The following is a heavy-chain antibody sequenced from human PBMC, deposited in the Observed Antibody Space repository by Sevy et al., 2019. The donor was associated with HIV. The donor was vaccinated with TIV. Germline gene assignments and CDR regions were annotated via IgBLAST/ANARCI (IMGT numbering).Heavy chain of an antibody. V-gene: IGHV4-34*01. J-gene: IGHJ3*02. CDR1: GGSFSGYY. Sequence: SETLSLTCAVYGGSFSGYYWSWIRQPPGKGLEWIGEINHSGGTNYNPSLKSRLTISVDTSKKQFSLKLSSVTAADTAVYYCARHCSGTSCSHAFDIWGQGTMVTVSS. CDR3: ARHCSGTSCSHAFDI. CDR2: INHSGGT. D-gene: IGHD2-2*01.